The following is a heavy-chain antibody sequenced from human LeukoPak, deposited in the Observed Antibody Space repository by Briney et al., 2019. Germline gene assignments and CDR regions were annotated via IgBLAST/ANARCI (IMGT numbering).Heavy chain of an antibody. CDR1: GGTFSSYA. CDR3: ARGGYSYGAYYFDY. J-gene: IGHJ4*02. V-gene: IGHV1-69*05. D-gene: IGHD5-18*01. Sequence: GSSVKVSCKASGGTFSSYAISWVRQAPGQGLEWMGRIIPIFGTANYAQKFQGRVTITTDESTSTAYMELSSPRSEDTAVYYCARGGYSYGAYYFDYWGQGTLVTVSS. CDR2: IIPIFGTA.